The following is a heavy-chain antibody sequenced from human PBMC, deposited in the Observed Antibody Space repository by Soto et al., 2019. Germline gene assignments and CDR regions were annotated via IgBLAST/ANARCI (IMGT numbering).Heavy chain of an antibody. J-gene: IGHJ4*02. D-gene: IGHD3-3*01. CDR3: ASGFWSGYSWHNYFDY. Sequence: SVKVSCKASGGTFSSYAISCVLQAPVQGLEWMGGIIPIFGTANYAQKFQGRVTITADESTSTAYMELSSLRSEDTAVYYCASGFWSGYSWHNYFDYWGQGTLVTVS. CDR1: GGTFSSYA. V-gene: IGHV1-69*13. CDR2: IIPIFGTA.